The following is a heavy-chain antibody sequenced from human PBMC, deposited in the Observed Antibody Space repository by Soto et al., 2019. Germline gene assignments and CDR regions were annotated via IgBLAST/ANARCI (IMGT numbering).Heavy chain of an antibody. CDR3: AKARAYYYDSSALGDY. Sequence: GGSLRLSCAASGFTFDDYAMYWVRQVPGKGLEWVSAISCSSGSTYYADSVKGRFTISRDNSKNTLYLQMNSLRAEDTAVYYCAKARAYYYDSSALGDYWGQGTLVTVSS. V-gene: IGHV3-23*01. CDR1: GFTFDDYA. J-gene: IGHJ4*02. CDR2: ISCSSGST. D-gene: IGHD3-22*01.